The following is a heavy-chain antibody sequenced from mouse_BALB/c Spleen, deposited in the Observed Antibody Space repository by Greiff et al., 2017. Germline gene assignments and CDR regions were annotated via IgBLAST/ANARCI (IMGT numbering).Heavy chain of an antibody. CDR3: ARTEDYAMDY. Sequence: QVKLQQSGAELAKPGASVKLSCKASGYTFTSYWMHWGNQRLGQGLDWIGYINPGTGDTEYIQKFKVKATLTADKSSSTAYMQLSSLTSEDSAVYCCARTEDYAMDYWGQGTPVTVSS. CDR1: GYTFTSYW. V-gene: IGHV1-7*01. J-gene: IGHJ4*01. CDR2: INPGTGDT.